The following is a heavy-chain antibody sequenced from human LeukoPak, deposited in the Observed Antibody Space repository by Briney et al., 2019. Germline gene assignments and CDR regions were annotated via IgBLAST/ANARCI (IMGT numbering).Heavy chain of an antibody. J-gene: IGHJ3*02. Sequence: SETLSLTCAVYGGSFSGYYWSWIRQPPGKGLEWIGEINHSGSTNYNPSLKSRVTISVDTSKNQFSLKLSSVTAADTAVYYCAKSDGHGLIDIWGQGTMDTVSS. CDR2: INHSGST. V-gene: IGHV4-34*01. CDR1: GGSFSGYY. D-gene: IGHD2/OR15-2a*01. CDR3: AKSDGHGLIDI.